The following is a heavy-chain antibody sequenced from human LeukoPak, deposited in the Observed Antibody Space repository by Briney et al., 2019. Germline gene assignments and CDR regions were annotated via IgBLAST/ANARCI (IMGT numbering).Heavy chain of an antibody. CDR2: ISRGGSTV. CDR1: GFTFSSYE. CDR3: AIDVQIDY. Sequence: GGSLRLSCAASGFTFSSYEMNWVRQAPGKGLEWVSYISRGGSTVHYADSVKGRFTISRDNAENSLYLQMNSLRAEDTAVYYCAIDVQIDYWGQGTLVTVSS. V-gene: IGHV3-48*03. D-gene: IGHD1-1*01. J-gene: IGHJ4*02.